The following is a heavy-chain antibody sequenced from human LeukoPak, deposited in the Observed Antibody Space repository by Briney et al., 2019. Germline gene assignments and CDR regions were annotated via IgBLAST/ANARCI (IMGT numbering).Heavy chain of an antibody. CDR3: ARTYYYDSSGVQYFQH. CDR1: GGSISSRSHY. V-gene: IGHV4-39*01. CDR2: IYYSGTT. Sequence: SETLSLTCSVSGGSISSRSHYWGWLRQSPGKGLEWIGTIYYSGTTFYNPSLQSRVSISVDTSRNQFSLRLNSVTAADTAVYYCARTYYYDSSGVQYFQHWGQGTLVTVSS. J-gene: IGHJ1*01. D-gene: IGHD3-22*01.